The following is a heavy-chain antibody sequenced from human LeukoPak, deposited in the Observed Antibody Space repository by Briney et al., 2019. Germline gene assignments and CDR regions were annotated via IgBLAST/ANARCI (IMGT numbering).Heavy chain of an antibody. Sequence: PGGSLRLSCAASGFTFSSYSMNWVRQAPGKGLEWVSSISSSSSYIYYADSVKGRFTISRDNAKNSLYLQMNSLRAEDTAVYYCARDYPTYDILTGYYGPYGMDVWGQGTTVTVSS. CDR1: GFTFSSYS. CDR2: ISSSSSYI. J-gene: IGHJ6*02. CDR3: ARDYPTYDILTGYYGPYGMDV. D-gene: IGHD3-9*01. V-gene: IGHV3-21*01.